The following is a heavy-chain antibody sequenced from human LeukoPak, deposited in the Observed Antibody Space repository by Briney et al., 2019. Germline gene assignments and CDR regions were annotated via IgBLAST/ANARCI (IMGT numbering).Heavy chain of an antibody. V-gene: IGHV4-34*01. Sequence: PSETLSLTCAVYGGSFSGYYWSWIRQPPGKGLEWIGEINHSGSTNYNPSLKSRVTISVDTSKNQFSLKLSSVTAADTAVYYCARHGSLSSGLYIRGQGSLVTVSS. J-gene: IGHJ4*02. CDR2: INHSGST. D-gene: IGHD6-19*01. CDR1: GGSFSGYY. CDR3: ARHGSLSSGLYI.